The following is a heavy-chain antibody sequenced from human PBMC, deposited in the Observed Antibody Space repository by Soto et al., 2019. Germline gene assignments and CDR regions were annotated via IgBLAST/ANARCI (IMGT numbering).Heavy chain of an antibody. CDR3: AHRQDIGGFDI. V-gene: IGHV2-5*01. CDR1: GFSLNTRAVG. D-gene: IGHD5-12*01. CDR2: INWNDDE. Sequence: QITLKESGPTLVKPTQTLTLTCTFSGFSLNTRAVGVGWIRQAPGKALEWLALINWNDDERYSPSLKDRLTITNDTSKNHVVLTMPNIGPVDTATDYCAHRQDIGGFDILGQGTAVTFSS. J-gene: IGHJ3*02.